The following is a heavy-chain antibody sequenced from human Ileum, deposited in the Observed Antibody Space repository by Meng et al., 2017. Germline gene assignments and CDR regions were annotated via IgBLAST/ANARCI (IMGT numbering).Heavy chain of an antibody. Sequence: EVQLLESGGGLVQPGGSLRLSCAASGFTFSTYAMSWVRQAPGKGPEWVSAISGDAKGTYYADSVKGRFTVSRDNFKNTVSLQMNSLRVEDAAIYYCVREATWAIFDYWGQGYLVTVSS. CDR2: ISGDAKGT. V-gene: IGHV3-23*01. CDR1: GFTFSTYA. D-gene: IGHD5-24*01. J-gene: IGHJ4*02. CDR3: VREATWAIFDY.